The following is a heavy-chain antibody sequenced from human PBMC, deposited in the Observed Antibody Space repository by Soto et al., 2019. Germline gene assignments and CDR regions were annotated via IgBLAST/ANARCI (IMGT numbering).Heavy chain of an antibody. Sequence: SETLSLTCTVSRGSITNYFWTWIRQPPGKGLEWIGYVHHSGSTNYNPSLKSRVTISVDTSKNQFSLKLSSVTATDTAVYYCARGRSNLRYWGQGSLFTVSS. CDR1: RGSITNYF. J-gene: IGHJ4*02. CDR2: VHHSGST. CDR3: ARGRSNLRY. V-gene: IGHV4-59*01.